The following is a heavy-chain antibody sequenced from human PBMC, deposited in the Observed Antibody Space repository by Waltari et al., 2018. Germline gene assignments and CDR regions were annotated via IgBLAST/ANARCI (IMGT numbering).Heavy chain of an antibody. V-gene: IGHV4-59*08. CDR2: ASYSGST. J-gene: IGHJ3*01. CDR1: GSYYY. CDR3: ATLWARYSNAFDV. D-gene: IGHD2-15*01. Sequence: QVQLQESGPGLVKPSETLSLTCTLSGSYYYLSWIRQPPWKGLECLGYASYSGSTYYNRPLQSRVTILVGSSRNQFSLQLSSVTAADTAVYYCATLWARYSNAFDVWGQGTMVTVSS.